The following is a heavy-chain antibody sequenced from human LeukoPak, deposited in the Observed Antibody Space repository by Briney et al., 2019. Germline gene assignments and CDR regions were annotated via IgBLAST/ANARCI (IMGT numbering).Heavy chain of an antibody. Sequence: GESLKISCAASGFTFSNAWMSWVRQAPGKGLEWVGRIKSKTDGGTTDYAAPVKGRFTISRDDSKNTLYLQMNSLKTEDTAVYYCTTDRVYGDYEFDYWGQGTPVTVSS. V-gene: IGHV3-15*01. CDR3: TTDRVYGDYEFDY. CDR1: GFTFSNAW. D-gene: IGHD4-17*01. J-gene: IGHJ4*02. CDR2: IKSKTDGGTT.